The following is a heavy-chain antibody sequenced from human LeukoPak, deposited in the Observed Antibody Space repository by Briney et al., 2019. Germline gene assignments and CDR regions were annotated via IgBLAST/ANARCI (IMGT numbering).Heavy chain of an antibody. CDR3: ARDLVHLGYRYVWGAFDI. J-gene: IGHJ3*02. CDR1: RFTFSSYS. D-gene: IGHD5-18*01. V-gene: IGHV3-21*01. Sequence: GGSLRLSCAASRFTFSSYSMNWVGEAPGKGLEWVSSISSSGSYIYYADSVKGRFTISRDNAKNSLYLQMNSLRAEDTAVYYCARDLVHLGYRYVWGAFDIWGQGTMVTVSS. CDR2: ISSSGSYI.